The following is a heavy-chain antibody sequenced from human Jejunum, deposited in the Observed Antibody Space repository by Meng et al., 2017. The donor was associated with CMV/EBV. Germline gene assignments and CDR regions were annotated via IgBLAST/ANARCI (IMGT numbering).Heavy chain of an antibody. CDR2: KHHKDGNK. Sequence: GKASEYTFTEYWTQWVRKGPGKGVEWKGRKHHKDGNKEYEKKIKGRVTMTRDTSISTVYMDLSSLTSDDTAVYYCTRDYSGNWAIDYWGQGTLVTVSS. V-gene: IGHV1-2*02. D-gene: IGHD4-23*01. CDR3: TRDYSGNWAIDY. CDR1: EYTFTEYW. J-gene: IGHJ4*02.